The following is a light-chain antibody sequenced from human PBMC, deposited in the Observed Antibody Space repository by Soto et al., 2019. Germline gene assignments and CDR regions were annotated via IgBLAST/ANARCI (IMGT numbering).Light chain of an antibody. J-gene: IGKJ4*01. V-gene: IGKV3-15*01. CDR1: QTISSS. CDR2: AAS. CDR3: QQYHTWKVT. Sequence: TQSTSTLSASVGDSDPITWRASQTISSSLAWYQHKPGQAPRLLISAASTGATGVKARFSGSGSGTEFTLTIKSLKPEECATYDCQQYHTWKVTFGGGTKVDIK.